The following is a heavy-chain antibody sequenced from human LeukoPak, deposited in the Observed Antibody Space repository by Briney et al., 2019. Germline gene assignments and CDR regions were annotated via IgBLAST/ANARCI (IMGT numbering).Heavy chain of an antibody. CDR1: GFTFSTSW. CDR2: IHSDGIGT. V-gene: IGHV3-74*03. D-gene: IGHD3-10*02. CDR3: ARDHYYVPDY. J-gene: IGHJ4*02. Sequence: GGSLRLSCAASGFTFSTSWMHWVRQAPGKGLVWVSRIHSDGIGTTYADSVKGRFTISRDNSKNTLDLQMNNLRAEDTAVYYCARDHYYVPDYWGQGTLVTVSS.